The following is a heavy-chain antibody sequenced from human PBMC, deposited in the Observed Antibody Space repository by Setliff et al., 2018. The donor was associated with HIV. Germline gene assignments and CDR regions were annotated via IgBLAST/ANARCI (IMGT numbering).Heavy chain of an antibody. V-gene: IGHV5-51*01. CDR2: IFPGDSDT. CDR3: ARQPGRAAMGRENYYYYYMDV. CDR1: GYSFTNYW. J-gene: IGHJ6*03. D-gene: IGHD2-2*01. Sequence: RGESLKISCTGSGYSFTNYWIGWVRQMPGKGLEWMGIIFPGDSDTRYSPSFQGQVTISADTSISTAYLQWRSLKASDTAMYYCARQPGRAAMGRENYYYYYMDVWGKGTTVTVSS.